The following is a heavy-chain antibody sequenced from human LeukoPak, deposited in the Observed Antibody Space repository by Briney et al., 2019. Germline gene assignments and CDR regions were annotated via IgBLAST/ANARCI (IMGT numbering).Heavy chain of an antibody. CDR2: IYYSGST. J-gene: IGHJ4*02. V-gene: IGHV4-31*03. D-gene: IGHD2-15*01. Sequence: PSETLSLTCTVSGGSISSGGYYWGWIRQHPGKGLEWIGYIYYSGSTYYNPSLKSRVTISVDTSKNQFSLKLSSVTAADTAVYYCARALSDDCSGGSRYFFDYWGQGTLVTVSS. CDR1: GGSISSGGYY. CDR3: ARALSDDCSGGSRYFFDY.